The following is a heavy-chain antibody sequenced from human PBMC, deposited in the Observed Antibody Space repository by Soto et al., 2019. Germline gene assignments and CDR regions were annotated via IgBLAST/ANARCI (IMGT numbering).Heavy chain of an antibody. CDR2: ISGSGGST. D-gene: IGHD3-3*01. CDR1: GFTFSGYA. J-gene: IGHJ4*02. Sequence: GGSLRLSCAASGFTFSGYAMSWGRQAPGKGLEWVSAISGSGGSTYYADSVKGRFTISRDNSKNTLYLQMNSLRAEDTAVYYCAKEAPSLYYDFWSGYYGPFDYWGQGTLVTVSS. CDR3: AKEAPSLYYDFWSGYYGPFDY. V-gene: IGHV3-23*01.